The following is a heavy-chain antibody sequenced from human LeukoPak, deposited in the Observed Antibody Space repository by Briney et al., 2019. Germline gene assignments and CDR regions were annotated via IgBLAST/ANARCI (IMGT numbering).Heavy chain of an antibody. CDR3: ASTGPDISGHYQAY. CDR2: VYYGDNT. D-gene: IGHD3-22*01. Sequence: PSETLSLTCAVSGGSIVGYFWSWIRQLPGKGLEWIGYVYYGDNTDYNHSLGGRATITVDTSKNQFSLKLTSVTAADTAVYYCASTGPDISGHYQAYWGQGTLVIVSS. CDR1: GGSIVGYF. J-gene: IGHJ4*02. V-gene: IGHV4-59*01.